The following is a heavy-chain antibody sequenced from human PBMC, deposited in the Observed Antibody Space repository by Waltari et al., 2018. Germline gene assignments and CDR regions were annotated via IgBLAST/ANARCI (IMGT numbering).Heavy chain of an antibody. CDR3: ARNVELGLGWYFDL. CDR1: GGSISSSHW. V-gene: IGHV4-4*02. D-gene: IGHD7-27*01. CDR2: IYHGGSP. J-gene: IGHJ2*01. Sequence: QVQLQVSGPGLVKPSGTLSLTCAVSGGSISSSHWWSWVRQPPGKGLEWIGEIYHGGSPSYNPSLKSRVTISVDKSKNQFSLNLNSMTAADTAVYYCARNVELGLGWYFDLWGRGTLVTVSS.